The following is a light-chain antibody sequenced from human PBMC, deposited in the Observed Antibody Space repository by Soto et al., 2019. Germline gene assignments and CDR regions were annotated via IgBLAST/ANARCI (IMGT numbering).Light chain of an antibody. CDR3: ISYTSSSTVV. CDR2: DVS. V-gene: IGLV2-14*01. CDR1: SSDVGGYNY. J-gene: IGLJ2*01. Sequence: QSALTQPASVSGSPGQSITISCTGTSSDVGGYNYVSWYPQHPGKAPKLMIYDVSNRPSGVSNRFSGSKSGNTASLTISGLQAEDEAEYYCISYTSSSTVVFVGGTKLTVL.